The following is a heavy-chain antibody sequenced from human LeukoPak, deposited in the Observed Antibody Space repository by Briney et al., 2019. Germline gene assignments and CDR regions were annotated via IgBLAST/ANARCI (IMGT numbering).Heavy chain of an antibody. Sequence: ASVKVSCKASGYTFTGYYMHWVRQAPGQGLEWMGWINPNSGGTNYAQKFQGRVTMTRDTSISTAYMELSRLRSDDTAVYYCARRSGRYCSGGSCYRGDAFDIWGQGTMVTVSS. D-gene: IGHD2-15*01. CDR1: GYTFTGYY. V-gene: IGHV1-2*02. J-gene: IGHJ3*02. CDR3: ARRSGRYCSGGSCYRGDAFDI. CDR2: INPNSGGT.